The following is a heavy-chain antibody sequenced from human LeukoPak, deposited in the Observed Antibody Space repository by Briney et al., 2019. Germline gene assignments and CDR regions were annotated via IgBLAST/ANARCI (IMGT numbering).Heavy chain of an antibody. CDR2: IWYDGSNK. CDR1: GFTFSSYA. V-gene: IGHV3-33*01. D-gene: IGHD7-27*01. Sequence: GGSLRLSCVASGFTFSSYAMHWVRQAPGKGLEWVAVIWYDGSNKYYADSVKGRFTISRDNSMNTLYLQMNSLRAEDTALYYCARDPGDPYYFDYWGQGTLVTVSS. CDR3: ARDPGDPYYFDY. J-gene: IGHJ4*02.